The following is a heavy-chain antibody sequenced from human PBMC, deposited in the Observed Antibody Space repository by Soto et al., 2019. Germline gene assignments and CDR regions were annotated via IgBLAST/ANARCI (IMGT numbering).Heavy chain of an antibody. CDR2: INHSGSA. J-gene: IGHJ6*02. CDR1: GGSFSGYY. Sequence: SETLSLTCAVYGGSFSGYYWSWIRQPPGKGLEWIGEINHSGSANYNPSLKSRVTISVDTSKNQFSLKLSSVTAADTAVYYCARILHYYYYGMDVWGQGTTVTVSS. V-gene: IGHV4-34*01. CDR3: ARILHYYYYGMDV.